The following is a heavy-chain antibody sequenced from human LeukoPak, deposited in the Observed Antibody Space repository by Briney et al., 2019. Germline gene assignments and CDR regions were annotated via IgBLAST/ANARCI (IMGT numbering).Heavy chain of an antibody. CDR2: IIPIFGTA. CDR1: GGTFGSYV. J-gene: IGHJ6*04. CDR3: AREIDYGDGIYYYYGMDV. Sequence: GASVKVSCKASGGTFGSYVISWVRQAPGQGLEWMGGIIPIFGTANYAQKFQGRVTITADESTSTAYMELSSLRSEDTAVYYCAREIDYGDGIYYYYGMDVWGKGTTVTVSS. D-gene: IGHD4-17*01. V-gene: IGHV1-69*13.